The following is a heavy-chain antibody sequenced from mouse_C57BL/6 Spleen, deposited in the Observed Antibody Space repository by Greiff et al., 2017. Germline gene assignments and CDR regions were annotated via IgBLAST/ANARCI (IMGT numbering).Heavy chain of an antibody. CDR1: GFTFSSYG. CDR3: ARRDGNYFYYAMDY. Sequence: EVQLVESGGDLVKPGGSLKLSCAASGFTFSSYGMSWVRQTPDKRLEWVATISSGGSYTYYPDSVKGRITISRDNAKNTLYLQMSSLKSEDTAMYYCARRDGNYFYYAMDYWGQGTSVTVSS. D-gene: IGHD2-1*01. J-gene: IGHJ4*01. V-gene: IGHV5-6*01. CDR2: ISSGGSYT.